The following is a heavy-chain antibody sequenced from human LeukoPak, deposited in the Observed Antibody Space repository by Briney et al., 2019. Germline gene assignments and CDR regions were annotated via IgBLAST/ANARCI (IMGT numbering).Heavy chain of an antibody. J-gene: IGHJ4*02. CDR2: VYTTGST. CDR3: ARRNAGYSSSWYYSDY. D-gene: IGHD6-13*01. CDR1: GGSINSNY. V-gene: IGHV4-4*07. Sequence: PSETLSLTCTVSGGSINSNYWTWIRQPAGKGLEWIGRVYTTGSTNYNPSLQSRVSMSVDTSKNQFSLKLSSVTAADTAVYYCARRNAGYSSSWYYSDYWGQGTLVTVSS.